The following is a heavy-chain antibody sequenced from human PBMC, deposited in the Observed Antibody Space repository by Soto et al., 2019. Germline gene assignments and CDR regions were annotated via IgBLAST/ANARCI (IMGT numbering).Heavy chain of an antibody. CDR3: AKDKSSWGWGP. Sequence: EVQVLESGGGLVQTGGSLRLSCAASGFTLRDYAMTWVRQAPGQGLEWVSAIRPGGGSTYYADSVKGRFTISRDDSKNTLHLQMNSLRVEDTAVYYCAKDKSSWGWGPWGPGNVVNVPS. D-gene: IGHD2-15*01. CDR1: GFTLRDYA. CDR2: IRPGGGST. J-gene: IGHJ5*02. V-gene: IGHV3-23*01.